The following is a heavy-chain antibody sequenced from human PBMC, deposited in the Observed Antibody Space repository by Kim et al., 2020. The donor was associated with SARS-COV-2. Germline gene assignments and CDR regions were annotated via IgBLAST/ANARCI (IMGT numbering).Heavy chain of an antibody. CDR3: ARWYSSSGRVSYYYGMEV. CDR2: IDPSDSYT. Sequence: GESLKISCKGSGYSFTSYWISWVRQMPGKGLEWMGRIDPSDSYTNYSPSFQGHVTNPADKSISTAYLQWSSLKASDPAMYYCARWYSSSGRVSYYYGMEVWGHGATVTASS. V-gene: IGHV5-10-1*01. CDR1: GYSFTSYW. D-gene: IGHD6-13*01. J-gene: IGHJ6*02.